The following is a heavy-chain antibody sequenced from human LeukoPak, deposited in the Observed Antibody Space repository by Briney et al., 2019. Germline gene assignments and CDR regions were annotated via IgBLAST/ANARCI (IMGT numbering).Heavy chain of an antibody. CDR2: TYYRSKWYN. CDR1: GDSVSSNSAA. J-gene: IGHJ4*02. CDR3: ARDKATPNKNYYDSSGYARYYFDY. V-gene: IGHV6-1*01. Sequence: SQTLSLTCAISGDSVSSNSAAWNWIRQSPSRGLEWLGRTYYRSKWYNDYAVSVKSRITINPDTSKNQFSLQLNSVTPEDTAVYYCARDKATPNKNYYDSSGYARYYFDYWGQGTLVTVSS. D-gene: IGHD3-22*01.